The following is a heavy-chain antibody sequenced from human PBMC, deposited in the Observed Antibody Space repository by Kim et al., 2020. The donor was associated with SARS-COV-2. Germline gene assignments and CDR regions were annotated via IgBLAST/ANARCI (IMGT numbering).Heavy chain of an antibody. CDR2: ISYYGNSK. J-gene: IGHJ4*02. CDR3: ARDGIHWRYRNYFDY. Sequence: GGSLRLSCAASGFTFSNYAMHWVRQAPGKGLEWVAVISYYGNSKDYADSVKGRFTISRDNSKNTLYLHMNSLRAEDAALYYCARDGIHWRYRNYFDYWGQGTLVTVSS. D-gene: IGHD5-18*01. V-gene: IGHV3-30-3*01. CDR1: GFTFSNYA.